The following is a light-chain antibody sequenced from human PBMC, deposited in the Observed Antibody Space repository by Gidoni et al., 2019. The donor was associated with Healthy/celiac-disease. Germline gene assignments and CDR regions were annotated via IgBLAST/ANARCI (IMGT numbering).Light chain of an antibody. CDR3: AAWDDSLSGQV. J-gene: IGLJ1*01. CDR2: RNN. CDR1: SSNIGSNY. V-gene: IGLV1-47*01. Sequence: QAVLTQPPSASGTPRPRVTISCSGSSSNIGSNYVYWYQQLPGTAPKLLIYRNNQRPSGVPDRFSGSKSGTSASLAISGLRSEDEADYYCAAWDDSLSGQVFGTGTKVTVL.